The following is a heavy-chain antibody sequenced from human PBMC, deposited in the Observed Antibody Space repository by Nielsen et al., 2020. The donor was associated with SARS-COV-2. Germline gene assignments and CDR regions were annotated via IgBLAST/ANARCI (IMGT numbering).Heavy chain of an antibody. J-gene: IGHJ6*02. Sequence: WVRQAPGQGFEWMGIINPSGGSTSYAQKFQGRVTMTRDTSTSTVYMELSSLRSEDTAVYYCASQPFDCTNGVCSPYYYYGMDVWGQGTTVTVSS. D-gene: IGHD2-8*01. V-gene: IGHV1-46*01. CDR2: INPSGGST. CDR3: ASQPFDCTNGVCSPYYYYGMDV.